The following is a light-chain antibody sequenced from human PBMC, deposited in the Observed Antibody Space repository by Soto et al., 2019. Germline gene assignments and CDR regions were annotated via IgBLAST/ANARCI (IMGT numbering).Light chain of an antibody. Sequence: QSALTQPASVSGSPGQSITISCTGTSSDVGRYNLVSWYQQHPGKAPKLMIYEVSKWPSGVSNRFSGSKSGNTASLTISGLRAEDEGDYYCCSYAGSSTFVVFGGGTKLTVL. CDR2: EVS. CDR3: CSYAGSSTFVV. V-gene: IGLV2-23*02. CDR1: SSDVGRYNL. J-gene: IGLJ2*01.